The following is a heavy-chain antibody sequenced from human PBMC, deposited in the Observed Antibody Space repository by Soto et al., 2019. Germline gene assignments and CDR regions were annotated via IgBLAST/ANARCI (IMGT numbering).Heavy chain of an antibody. CDR3: ARAMYYYDSSGFYYYYGMDV. V-gene: IGHV3-30-3*01. CDR1: GFTFSSYA. CDR2: ISYDGSNK. J-gene: IGHJ6*02. D-gene: IGHD3-22*01. Sequence: GGSLRLSCAASGFTFSSYAMHWVRQAPGKGLEWVAVISYDGSNKYYADSVKGRFTISRDNSKNTLYLQMNSLRAEDTAVYYCARAMYYYDSSGFYYYYGMDVWGQGTTVTAP.